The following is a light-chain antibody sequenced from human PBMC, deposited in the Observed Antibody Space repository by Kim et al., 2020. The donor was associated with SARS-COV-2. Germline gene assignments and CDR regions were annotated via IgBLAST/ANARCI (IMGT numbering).Light chain of an antibody. J-gene: IGKJ3*01. CDR3: MQDLETPS. Sequence: EPAAISCRSSQSLSHSNGYNYLNWYLQKPGQSPQLLIYLGSNRASGVPDRLSGSGSGTDFTLKISRVEADDVGIYYCMQDLETPSFGPGTKVDIK. V-gene: IGKV2-28*01. CDR2: LGS. CDR1: QSLSHSNGYNY.